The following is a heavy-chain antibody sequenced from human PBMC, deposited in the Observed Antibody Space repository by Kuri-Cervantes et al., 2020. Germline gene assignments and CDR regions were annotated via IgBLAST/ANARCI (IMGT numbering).Heavy chain of an antibody. D-gene: IGHD5-12*01. CDR1: TFSSYW. CDR3: ARDQVPYSGYDSPFDY. V-gene: IGHV4-39*07. Sequence: TFSSYWMSWIRQPPGKGLEWIGSIYYSGSTYYNPSLKSRVTISVDTSKNQFSLKLSSVTAADTAVYYCARDQVPYSGYDSPFDYWGQGTLVTVSS. J-gene: IGHJ4*02. CDR2: IYYSGST.